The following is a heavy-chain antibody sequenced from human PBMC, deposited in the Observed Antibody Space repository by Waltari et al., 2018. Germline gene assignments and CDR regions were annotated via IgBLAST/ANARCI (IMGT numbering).Heavy chain of an antibody. J-gene: IGHJ6*02. CDR3: VRLEDCTGPGGNCYSGDSFAMDV. Sequence: QVQLQQWGAGLLQPSEPLSLTCAVYGGSFRGYYWGWVRQPPGKGLEWIGEINHNGNINRNPSLRSRVTMLVDTSKSQLSLKINSVTAADTAVYYCVRLEDCTGPGGNCYSGDSFAMDVWGQGTTVTVSS. V-gene: IGHV4-34*02. D-gene: IGHD2-8*02. CDR1: GGSFRGYY. CDR2: INHNGNI.